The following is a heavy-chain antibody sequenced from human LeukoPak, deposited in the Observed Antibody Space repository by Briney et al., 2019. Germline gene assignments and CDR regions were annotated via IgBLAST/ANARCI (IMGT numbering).Heavy chain of an antibody. V-gene: IGHV4-39*07. J-gene: IGHJ6*03. CDR1: GGSISSSSYY. CDR3: ARVTSGYDFWSGYYPCYYYMDV. CDR2: IYYSGST. D-gene: IGHD3-3*01. Sequence: SETLSFTCTVSGGSISSSSYYWGWIRQPPGKGLEWIGSIYYSGSTYYNPSLKSRVTISVDTSKNQFSLKLSSVTAADTAVYYCARVTSGYDFWSGYYPCYYYMDVWGKGTTVTVSS.